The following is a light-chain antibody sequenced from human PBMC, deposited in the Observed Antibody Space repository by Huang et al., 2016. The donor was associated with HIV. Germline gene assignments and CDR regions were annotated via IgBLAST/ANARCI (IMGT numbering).Light chain of an antibody. Sequence: DIVMTQSPDSLAVSLGERATIKCRSSQSVLYNSNSKNYLAWFQQKPGQAPRLLIYWASSRESGVPDRFSGSGSGTDFTLTISSLEAEDAAVYYCQQYYSIPQTFGQGTKVEI. CDR3: QQYYSIPQT. CDR2: WAS. V-gene: IGKV4-1*01. CDR1: QSVLYNSNSKNY. J-gene: IGKJ1*01.